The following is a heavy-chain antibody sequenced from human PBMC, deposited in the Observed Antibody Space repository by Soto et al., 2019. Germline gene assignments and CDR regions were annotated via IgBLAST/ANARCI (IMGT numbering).Heavy chain of an antibody. J-gene: IGHJ3*02. CDR2: ISGSGGST. V-gene: IGHV3-23*01. D-gene: IGHD3-3*01. CDR1: GFTFSSYA. CDR3: AKDTIFGVVEYAFDI. Sequence: GGSLSLSCAASGFTFSSYAMSWVRQAPGKGLEWVSAISGSGGSTYYADSVKGRFTISRDNSKNTLYLQMNSLRAEDTAVYYCAKDTIFGVVEYAFDIWGQGTMVTVSS.